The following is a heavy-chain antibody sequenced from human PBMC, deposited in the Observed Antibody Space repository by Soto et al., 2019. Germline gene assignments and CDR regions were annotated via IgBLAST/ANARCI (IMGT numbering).Heavy chain of an antibody. CDR3: ASGYSYGRGGYYYYYYMDV. V-gene: IGHV4-59*01. D-gene: IGHD5-18*01. CDR2: IYYSGST. Sequence: SETLSLTWTVSGGSISSYYWSWIRQPPGKGLEWIGYIYYSGSTNYNPSLKSRVTISVDTSKNQFSLKLSSVTAADTAVYYCASGYSYGRGGYYYYYYMDVWGKGTTVTVSS. CDR1: GGSISSYY. J-gene: IGHJ6*03.